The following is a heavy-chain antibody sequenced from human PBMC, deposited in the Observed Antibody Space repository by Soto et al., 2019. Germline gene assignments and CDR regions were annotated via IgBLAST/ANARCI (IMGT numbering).Heavy chain of an antibody. CDR3: ARHEDHLPYYDY. J-gene: IGHJ4*02. V-gene: IGHV4-59*08. CDR2: IYYSGST. CDR1: GGSISSYY. Sequence: SETLSLTCTVSGGSISSYYWSWIRQPPGKGLEWIGYIYYSGSTNYNPSLKSRVTISVDTSKNQFSLKLSSVTAADTAVYYCARHEDHLPYYDYWGEGTVVTVAS.